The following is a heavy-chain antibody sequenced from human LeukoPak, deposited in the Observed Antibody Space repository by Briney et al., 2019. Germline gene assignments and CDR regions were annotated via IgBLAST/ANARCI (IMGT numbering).Heavy chain of an antibody. J-gene: IGHJ4*02. CDR2: IWYDGSNK. CDR1: GFTFSSYG. Sequence: QPGGSLRLSCAASGFTFSSYGMPWVRQAPGKGLEWVAVIWYDGSNKYYADSVKGRFTISRDNSKNTLYPQMNSLRAEDTAVYYCARELREYSGYEFPDYWGQGTLVTVSS. CDR3: ARELREYSGYEFPDY. V-gene: IGHV3-33*01. D-gene: IGHD5-12*01.